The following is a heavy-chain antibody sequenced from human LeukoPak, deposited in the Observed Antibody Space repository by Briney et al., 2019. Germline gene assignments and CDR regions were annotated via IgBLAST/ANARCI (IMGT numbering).Heavy chain of an antibody. CDR3: AKLFTGAAPSIPLDY. D-gene: IGHD6-13*01. J-gene: IGHJ4*02. V-gene: IGHV3-30*18. CDR2: ISYDGSNK. CDR1: GFTFSSYG. Sequence: GGSLRLSCAASGFTFSSYGMSWVRQAPGKGLEWVAVISYDGSNKYYADSVKGRFTISRDNSKNTLYLQMNSLRAEDTAVYYCAKLFTGAAPSIPLDYWGRGTLVTVSS.